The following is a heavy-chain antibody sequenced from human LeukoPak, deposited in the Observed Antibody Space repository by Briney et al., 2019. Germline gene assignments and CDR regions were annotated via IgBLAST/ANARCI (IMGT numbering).Heavy chain of an antibody. Sequence: GASVKVSCKASGYTFTSYGINWVRQATGQGLEWMGWMNPNSGNTGYAQKFQGRVTMTRNTSISTAYMELSSLRSEDTAVYYCARAERITMVRGVSPDFGYWGQGTLVTVSS. D-gene: IGHD3-10*01. CDR3: ARAERITMVRGVSPDFGY. J-gene: IGHJ4*02. V-gene: IGHV1-8*02. CDR2: MNPNSGNT. CDR1: GYTFTSYG.